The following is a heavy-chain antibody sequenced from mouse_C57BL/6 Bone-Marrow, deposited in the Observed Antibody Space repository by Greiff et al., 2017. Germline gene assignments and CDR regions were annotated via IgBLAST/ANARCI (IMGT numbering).Heavy chain of an antibody. Sequence: QVQLKQPGAELVMPGASVKLSCKASGYTFTSYWMHWVKQRPGQGLEWIGEIDPSDSYTNYNEKFKGKATFTADTSSNTAYMQLSSLTTEDSAIYYCARGPYWGKGTTLTVSS. CDR2: IDPSDSYT. CDR3: ARGPY. J-gene: IGHJ2*01. CDR1: GYTFTSYW. V-gene: IGHV1-69*01.